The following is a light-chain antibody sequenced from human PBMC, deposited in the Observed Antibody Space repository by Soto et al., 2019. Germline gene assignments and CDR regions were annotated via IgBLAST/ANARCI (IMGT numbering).Light chain of an antibody. J-gene: IGKJ4*01. V-gene: IGKV1D-12*01. CDR1: LNISSY. CDR2: GAS. CDR3: QQTNSFPQT. Sequence: DTQMTQSPSFVSASVGDRVTITCRASLNISSYLAWYQQRPGKAPKLLIYGASTLHSGVPSRFSGSGSGTEFILTISSLQPEDVATYYCQQTNSFPQTFGGGTKVEIK.